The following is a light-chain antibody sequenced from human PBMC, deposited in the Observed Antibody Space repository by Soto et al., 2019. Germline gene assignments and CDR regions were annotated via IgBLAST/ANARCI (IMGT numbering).Light chain of an antibody. CDR1: QDISNY. CDR3: QQYDNLLIT. V-gene: IGKV1-33*01. Sequence: DIQMTQSPSSLSASVGDRVTITCQASQDISNYLNWYQQKPGKAHKLLIYDASNLETGVPSRFSGIGSGTDFTFTISSLQPEDIATYYCQQYDNLLITFGQGTRLEIK. J-gene: IGKJ5*01. CDR2: DAS.